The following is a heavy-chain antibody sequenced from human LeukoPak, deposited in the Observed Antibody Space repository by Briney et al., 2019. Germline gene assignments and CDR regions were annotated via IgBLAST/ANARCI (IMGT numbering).Heavy chain of an antibody. D-gene: IGHD6-19*01. CDR2: IIPILGIA. J-gene: IGHJ4*02. V-gene: IGHV1-69*04. CDR1: GGTFSSYA. Sequence: SVKVSRKASGGTFSSYAISWVRQAPGQGLEWMGRIIPILGIANYAQKFQGRVTITADKSTSTAYMELSSLRSEDTAVYYCARAGIAVAGPFDYWGQGTLVTVSS. CDR3: ARAGIAVAGPFDY.